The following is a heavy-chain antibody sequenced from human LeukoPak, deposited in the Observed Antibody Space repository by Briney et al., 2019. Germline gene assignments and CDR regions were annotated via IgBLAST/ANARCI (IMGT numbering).Heavy chain of an antibody. J-gene: IGHJ6*02. CDR3: ARDTITEDYYYYYGMDV. V-gene: IGHV4-4*07. CDR1: GGSISSYY. Sequence: PSETLSLTCTVSGGSISSYYWSWIRQPAGKGLEWIRRIYTSGSTNYNPSLKSRVTMSVDTSKNQFSLKLSSVTAADTAVYYCARDTITEDYYYYYGMDVWGQGTTVTVSS. D-gene: IGHD5-12*01. CDR2: IYTSGST.